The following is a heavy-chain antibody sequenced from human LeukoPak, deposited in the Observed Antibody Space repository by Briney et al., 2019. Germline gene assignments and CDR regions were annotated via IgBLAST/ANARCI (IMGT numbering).Heavy chain of an antibody. CDR1: GASISNYY. CDR3: ARARTVGTIQYYFDY. CDR2: VYASGTT. J-gene: IGHJ4*02. Sequence: PPETLSLTCTVSGASISNYYWSWIRQPAGMGLEWIGRVYASGTTTYNPSLKNRVTMSVDTSKNQFSLKLSSMTAADTAVYYCARARTVGTIQYYFDYWGQGTLVTVAS. V-gene: IGHV4-4*07. D-gene: IGHD1-26*01.